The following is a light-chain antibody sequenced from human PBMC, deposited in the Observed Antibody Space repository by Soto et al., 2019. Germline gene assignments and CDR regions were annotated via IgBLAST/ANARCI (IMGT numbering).Light chain of an antibody. CDR3: SSYTSSSTRV. CDR2: DVS. Sequence: QSVLTQPASVSGSPGQSIAISCTGTSSDVGGYSYVSWYQQQPGKAPKLVISDVSNRPSGVSDRFSGSKSGNTASLTISGLQAEDEADYYCSSYTSSSTRVFGTGTKVTVL. J-gene: IGLJ1*01. V-gene: IGLV2-14*01. CDR1: SSDVGGYSY.